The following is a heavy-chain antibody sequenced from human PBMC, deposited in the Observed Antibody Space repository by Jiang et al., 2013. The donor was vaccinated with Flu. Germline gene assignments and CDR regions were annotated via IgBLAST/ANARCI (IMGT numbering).Heavy chain of an antibody. Sequence: VQLVESGGGVVQPGGSLILSCAASGFTFDTSGMHWVRQAPGKGLEWVAVIWYDGSFKYYGDSVEGRFTISRDNSKNTLYLHMNSLRAEDTAVYYCARYGSHYDDSGFDPTYYYYYGMDVWGLGTTVTVSS. CDR3: ARYGSHYDDSGFDPTYYYYYGMDV. D-gene: IGHD3-22*01. J-gene: IGHJ6*02. V-gene: IGHV3-33*01. CDR2: IWYDGSFK. CDR1: GFTFDTSG.